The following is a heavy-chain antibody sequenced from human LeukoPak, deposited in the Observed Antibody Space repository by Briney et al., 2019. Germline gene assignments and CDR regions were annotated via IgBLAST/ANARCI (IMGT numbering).Heavy chain of an antibody. V-gene: IGHV3-48*03. J-gene: IGHJ3*02. CDR1: GFSFSSYE. Sequence: GGSLRLSCAASGFSFSSYEMNWARQAPGKGLEWVSYITSSGSTVYYADSVKGRFTISRDNARKSLYLQMNRLRAEDTAVYYCARDIDSSGLDAFDIWGQGTMVTVSS. CDR2: ITSSGSTV. CDR3: ARDIDSSGLDAFDI. D-gene: IGHD3-22*01.